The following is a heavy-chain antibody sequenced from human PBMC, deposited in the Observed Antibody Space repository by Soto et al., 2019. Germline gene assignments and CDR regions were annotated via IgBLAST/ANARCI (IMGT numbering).Heavy chain of an antibody. V-gene: IGHV4-4*02. D-gene: IGHD6-19*01. CDR1: GDSISNSRW. Sequence: QVQLQESGPGLVKPSGTLSLTCAVSGDSISNSRWWTWVRQPPGKGLEWIGDIFHSGDTNYNPSLKSRVFISVDKSQNQFSLTVSSVTAAATAVYYWAYSTGWYRHDVWGQGTLVTVS. J-gene: IGHJ3*01. CDR2: IFHSGDT. CDR3: AYSTGWYRHDV.